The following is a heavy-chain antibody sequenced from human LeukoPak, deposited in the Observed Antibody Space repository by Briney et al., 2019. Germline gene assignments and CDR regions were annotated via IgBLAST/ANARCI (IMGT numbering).Heavy chain of an antibody. V-gene: IGHV1-24*01. CDR2: FDPEDGET. D-gene: IGHD2-2*01. CDR3: TYCSSTSCIFFDY. CDR1: GYTLTELS. J-gene: IGHJ4*02. Sequence: ASVKVSCKVSGYTLTELSMHWVRQAPGKGLEWMGGFDPEDGETIYAQKFQGRVTITTDESTSTAYMELSSLRSEDTAVYYCTYCSSTSCIFFDYWGQGTLVTVSS.